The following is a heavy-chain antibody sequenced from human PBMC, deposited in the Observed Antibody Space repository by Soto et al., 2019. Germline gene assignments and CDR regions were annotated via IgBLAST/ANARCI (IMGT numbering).Heavy chain of an antibody. CDR3: ARGLITGSHYSGGWYYFDS. D-gene: IGHD6-19*01. Sequence: QVQLQQSGAGLLKPSETLSLTCAVYGESFSAYIWTWIRQTPGKGLQWIGQINHSGSASYNPSLKSRVTKSVHTSHGQFPLALRSVTAADPAVYYCARGLITGSHYSGGWYYFDSWGQGTQVTVSS. J-gene: IGHJ4*02. CDR2: INHSGSA. CDR1: GESFSAYI. V-gene: IGHV4-34*01.